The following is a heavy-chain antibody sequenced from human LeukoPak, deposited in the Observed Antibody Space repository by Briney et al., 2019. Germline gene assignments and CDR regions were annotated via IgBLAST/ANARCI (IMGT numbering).Heavy chain of an antibody. Sequence: PGGSLRLSCAASGFTFSSYEMNWVRQPPGKGLEWVSYISSSGSTIYYADSVKGRFTISRDNAKNSLYLQMNSLRAEDTAVYYCARDSSYYYDSSGYPPNGYGMDVWGQGTTVTVSS. V-gene: IGHV3-48*03. J-gene: IGHJ6*02. CDR3: ARDSSYYYDSSGYPPNGYGMDV. CDR2: ISSSGSTI. CDR1: GFTFSSYE. D-gene: IGHD3-22*01.